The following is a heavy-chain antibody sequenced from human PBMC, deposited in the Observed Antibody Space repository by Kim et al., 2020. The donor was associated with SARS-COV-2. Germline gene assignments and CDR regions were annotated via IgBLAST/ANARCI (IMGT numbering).Heavy chain of an antibody. D-gene: IGHD2-15*01. J-gene: IGHJ6*02. CDR2: ISFSGSPI. V-gene: IGHV3-48*02. Sequence: GVSLRLSCTASGFTFSSYSLNWVRQAPGKGLEWVSYISFSGSPIYYADSVKGRFTISRDNAKNSLYLQMNSLRDEDTAVYYCARSGSDSNYYGMDVWGQGTTVTVSS. CDR1: GFTFSSYS. CDR3: ARSGSDSNYYGMDV.